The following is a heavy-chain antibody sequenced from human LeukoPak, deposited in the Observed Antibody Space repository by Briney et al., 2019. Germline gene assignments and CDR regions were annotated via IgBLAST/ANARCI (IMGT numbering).Heavy chain of an antibody. V-gene: IGHV4-34*01. CDR2: INHIGKT. CDR1: GGSFSGYY. D-gene: IGHD3-22*01. Sequence: SETLSLTCVVSGGSFSGYYWSWIRQSPGKGLEWIGEINHIGKTNYNPSLKSRVSMSVDTSKDQFSLKLTSVTAADTAVYYCARPHYESRNFYYRQLNEYFQYWGQGSQVIVSS. CDR3: ARPHYESRNFYYRQLNEYFQY. J-gene: IGHJ1*01.